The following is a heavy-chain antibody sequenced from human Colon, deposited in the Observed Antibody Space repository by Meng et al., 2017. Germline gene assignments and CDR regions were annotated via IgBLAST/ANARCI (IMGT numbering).Heavy chain of an antibody. J-gene: IGHJ4*02. CDR2: MSGSGGST. V-gene: IGHV3-23*01. CDR1: GFTFSNYA. CDR3: AQTGLLGGF. Sequence: EVQLLESGGGLVQPGGSLRLSCATSGFTFSNYAMDWVRQATGKGLEWVSGMSGSGGSTFYAVSVKGRFTIFRDNSKNTLYMQMKSLRAEDTALYYCAQTGLLGGFWGQGALVTVSS. D-gene: IGHD3-22*01.